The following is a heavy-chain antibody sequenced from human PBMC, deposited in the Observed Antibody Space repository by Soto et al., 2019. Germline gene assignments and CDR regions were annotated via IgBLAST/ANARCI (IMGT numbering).Heavy chain of an antibody. Sequence: GGSLRLSCAASGFTFSSYGMHWVRQAPGKGLEWVAVIWYDGSNKYYADSVKGRFTISRDNSKNTLYLQMNSLRAEDTAVYYCARDLLPEADYTGVFDYWGQGTLVTVSS. CDR1: GFTFSSYG. D-gene: IGHD4-4*01. V-gene: IGHV3-33*01. J-gene: IGHJ4*02. CDR3: ARDLLPEADYTGVFDY. CDR2: IWYDGSNK.